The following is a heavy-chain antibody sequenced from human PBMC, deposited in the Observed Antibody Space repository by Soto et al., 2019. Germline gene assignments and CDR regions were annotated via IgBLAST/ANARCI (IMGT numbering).Heavy chain of an antibody. CDR3: ATGGHNDGYNFYHGMDV. CDR2: VIPLFDTA. D-gene: IGHD5-18*01. Sequence: QVQVVQSGAEVKKPGSSVKVSCKVSGGIFTNNAISWVRQAPGQGLEWLGGVIPLFDTAYYAQIFRGRIRISAYGATTTAYMELSGLTSADTAVYFCATGGHNDGYNFYHGMDVWGQGTTVTVS. V-gene: IGHV1-69*01. J-gene: IGHJ6*02. CDR1: GGIFTNNA.